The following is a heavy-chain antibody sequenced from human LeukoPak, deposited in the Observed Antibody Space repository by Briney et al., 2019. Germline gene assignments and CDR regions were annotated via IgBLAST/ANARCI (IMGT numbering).Heavy chain of an antibody. CDR1: GLTFSIHW. D-gene: IGHD1-26*01. V-gene: IGHV3-7*03. CDR3: ALSYSFDY. Sequence: GGSLRLSCAASGLTFSIHWMNWVRQAPGKGLECVANINQDGSDKYYVDSVKGRFTISRDNSKNTLYLQMNSLRAEDTAVYYCALSYSFDYWGQGTLVTVSS. CDR2: INQDGSDK. J-gene: IGHJ4*02.